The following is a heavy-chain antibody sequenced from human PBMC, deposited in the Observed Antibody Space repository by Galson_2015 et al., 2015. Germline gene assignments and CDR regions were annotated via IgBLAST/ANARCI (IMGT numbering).Heavy chain of an antibody. CDR3: ARVPNDFTLYGMDV. CDR1: GDSVSSNSAT. V-gene: IGHV6-1*01. D-gene: IGHD3-3*01. J-gene: IGHJ6*02. CDR2: TYYRSEWYN. Sequence: CAISGDSVSSNSATWNWIRQSPSRGLEWLGRTYYRSEWYNEYAVSPKSRITFNTDTSKNQFSLQLNSVTPEDTAVYYCARVPNDFTLYGMDVWGQGTTVTVSS.